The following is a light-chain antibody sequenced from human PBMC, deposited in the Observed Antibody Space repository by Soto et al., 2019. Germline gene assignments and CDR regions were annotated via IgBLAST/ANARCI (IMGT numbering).Light chain of an antibody. J-gene: IGLJ2*01. V-gene: IGLV1-44*01. CDR2: SNN. CDR1: SSNIGSNT. Sequence: QSVLTQPPSASGTPGQRVTISCSGSSSNIGSNTVNWYQQLPGTATKLLIYSNNQRPSGVPDRFSGSKSGTSASLAISGLQSEDEADYYWAAWDDSLNGRVFGGGTKLTVL. CDR3: AAWDDSLNGRV.